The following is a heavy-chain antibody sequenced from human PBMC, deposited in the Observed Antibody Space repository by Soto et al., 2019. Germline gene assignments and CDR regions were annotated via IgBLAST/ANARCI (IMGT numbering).Heavy chain of an antibody. Sequence: GGSLRPCFAASGFTVNNHAMIRVREAPGEGLECVSGFAGAFINTSYADSWRRRFTISRDTSNNTLSLQIDSLRVEDTAIYYCVKEGRLAVGGLDIWGQGAMFTVSS. CDR2: FAGAFINT. CDR1: GFTVNNHA. CDR3: VKEGRLAVGGLDI. J-gene: IGHJ3*02. V-gene: IGHV3-23*01. D-gene: IGHD3-10*01.